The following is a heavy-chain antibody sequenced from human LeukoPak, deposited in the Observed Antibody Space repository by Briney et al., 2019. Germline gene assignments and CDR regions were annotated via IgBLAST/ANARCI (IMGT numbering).Heavy chain of an antibody. CDR2: INHSGST. D-gene: IGHD3-9*01. CDR3: ARVEFDWLLAGYFDY. CDR1: GGSFSGYY. V-gene: IGHV4-34*01. J-gene: IGHJ4*02. Sequence: PSETLSLTCAGYGGSFSGYYWSWIRQPPGKGLEWIGEINHSGSTNYNPSLKSRVTISVDTSKNQFSLKLSSVTATDTAVYYCARVEFDWLLAGYFDYWGQGTLVTVSS.